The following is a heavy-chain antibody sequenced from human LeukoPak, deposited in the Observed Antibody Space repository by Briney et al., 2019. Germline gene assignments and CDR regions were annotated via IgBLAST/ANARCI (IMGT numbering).Heavy chain of an antibody. CDR2: ISAYNGNT. V-gene: IGHV1-18*01. CDR1: GYTFTSYG. J-gene: IGHJ4*02. CDR3: ARARDSSGMEVDY. D-gene: IGHD3-22*01. Sequence: SVKASCKASGYTFTSYGISWVRQAPGQGLGWMGWISAYNGNTNYAQKFQGRVTMTRDTSTSTVYMELSSLRSEDTAVYYCARARDSSGMEVDYWGQGTLVTVSS.